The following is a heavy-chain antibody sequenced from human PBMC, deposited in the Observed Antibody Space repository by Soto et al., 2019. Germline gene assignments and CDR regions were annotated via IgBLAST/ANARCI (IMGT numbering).Heavy chain of an antibody. D-gene: IGHD2-15*01. CDR1: GGTFSSYA. Sequence: GASVKVSCKDSGGTFSSYAISWVRQAPGQGLEWMGGIVPIFGTANYAQKFQGRVTITADESTSTAYMEMSSLRSEDTAVYYFATALREVVAAPKNDAFDIWGQGTMVTVSS. CDR2: IVPIFGTA. CDR3: ATALREVVAAPKNDAFDI. V-gene: IGHV1-69*13. J-gene: IGHJ3*02.